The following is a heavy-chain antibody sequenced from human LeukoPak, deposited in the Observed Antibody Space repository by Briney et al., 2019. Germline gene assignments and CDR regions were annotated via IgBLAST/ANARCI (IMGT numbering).Heavy chain of an antibody. CDR1: GYRFTNYW. CDR2: IYPGDSET. D-gene: IGHD3-22*01. V-gene: IGHV5-51*01. J-gene: IGHJ5*02. Sequence: PGESLKISCKGSGYRFTNYWIGWVRQMPGKGLEWMGIIYPGDSETRYSPSFQGQVTISADKSISTAYLQWSSLKASDTAMYYCARNYYDSSGYYPNWFDPWGQGTLVTVSS. CDR3: ARNYYDSSGYYPNWFDP.